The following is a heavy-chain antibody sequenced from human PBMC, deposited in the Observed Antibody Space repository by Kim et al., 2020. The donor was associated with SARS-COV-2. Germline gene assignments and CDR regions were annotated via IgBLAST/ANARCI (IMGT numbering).Heavy chain of an antibody. J-gene: IGHJ4*02. CDR2: ISYDGSEE. Sequence: GGSLRLSCAASGFTFSRYTMHWVRQAPGKGLEWVAVISYDGSEEYYADSVKGRFTVSRDNPKNTLYLQMNSLRAEDTAVYYCARDNSGTGVTAIAYFDHWGQGTLVTVSS. V-gene: IGHV3-30-3*01. CDR1: GFTFSRYT. D-gene: IGHD2-21*02. CDR3: ARDNSGTGVTAIAYFDH.